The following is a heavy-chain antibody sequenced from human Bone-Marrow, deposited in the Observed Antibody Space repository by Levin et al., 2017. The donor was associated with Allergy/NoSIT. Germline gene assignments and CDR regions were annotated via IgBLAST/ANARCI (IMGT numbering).Heavy chain of an antibody. V-gene: IGHV3-53*01. D-gene: IGHD3-10*01. Sequence: LSLTCAASGFLVRSTYVSWVRPAPGKGLEWVSVIYSGGSTYYADSVKGRFTISRDNSKNTLSLQMNSLRAEDTAVYFCARDRPYGSGSYHDYWGQGTLVTVSS. CDR3: ARDRPYGSGSYHDY. CDR1: GFLVRSTY. CDR2: IYSGGST. J-gene: IGHJ4*02.